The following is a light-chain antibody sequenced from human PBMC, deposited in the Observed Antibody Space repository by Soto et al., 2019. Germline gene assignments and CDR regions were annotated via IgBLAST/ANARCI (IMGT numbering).Light chain of an antibody. CDR2: ADS. V-gene: IGLV1-40*01. CDR1: SSNIGAGKD. Sequence: QSVLTQPPSVSGAPGQRVTISCTGSSSNIGAGKDVNWFQQLPGTAPKLLIYADSNWPSGVPDRFSGSKSGSSASLAITGLQVEDEADYYCQSYGTSLSGLYVFGTGTKLTVL. J-gene: IGLJ1*01. CDR3: QSYGTSLSGLYV.